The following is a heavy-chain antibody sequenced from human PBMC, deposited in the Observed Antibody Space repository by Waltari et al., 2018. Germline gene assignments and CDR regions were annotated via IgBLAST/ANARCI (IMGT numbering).Heavy chain of an antibody. D-gene: IGHD3-22*01. Sequence: QVQLVQSGAEVKKPGASVKVSCKASGYTFTSYDINWVRQATGQGLEWMGWMNPNSGNTGYSQKFQGRVTITRNTSISTAYRELSSLRSEDTAVYYCATSIWSSGPDAFDIWGQGTMVTVSS. J-gene: IGHJ3*02. CDR1: GYTFTSYD. CDR2: MNPNSGNT. CDR3: ATSIWSSGPDAFDI. V-gene: IGHV1-8*03.